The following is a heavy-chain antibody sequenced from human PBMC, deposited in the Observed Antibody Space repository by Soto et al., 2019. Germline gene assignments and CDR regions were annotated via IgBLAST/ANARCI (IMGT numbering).Heavy chain of an antibody. J-gene: IGHJ6*02. Sequence: EVQLVESGGGLVQPGGSLRLSCAASGFTFSSYWMSWVRQAPGKGLEWVANIKQDGSEKYYVDSVKGRFTISRDNAKNSLYLQINSLRAEDTAVYYCARWGRYYDFWSGYSLPYYYYGMDVWGQGTTVTVSS. D-gene: IGHD3-3*01. CDR3: ARWGRYYDFWSGYSLPYYYYGMDV. CDR1: GFTFSSYW. CDR2: IKQDGSEK. V-gene: IGHV3-7*03.